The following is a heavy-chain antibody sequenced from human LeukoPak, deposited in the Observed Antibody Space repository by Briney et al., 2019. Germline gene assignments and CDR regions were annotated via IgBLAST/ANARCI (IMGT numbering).Heavy chain of an antibody. V-gene: IGHV4-39*07. CDR3: ARSPYCYDTSGSAEYFQH. CDR1: GGSISSRSYY. Sequence: PSETLSLTCTVSGGSISSRSYYWGWIRQPPGKGLEWIGNVYYSGSTYYNPSLKSRVTISVDRPKNQLSLRLTSVTAADTAVYYCARSPYCYDTSGSAEYFQHWGQGTLVTVSS. D-gene: IGHD3-22*01. CDR2: VYYSGST. J-gene: IGHJ1*01.